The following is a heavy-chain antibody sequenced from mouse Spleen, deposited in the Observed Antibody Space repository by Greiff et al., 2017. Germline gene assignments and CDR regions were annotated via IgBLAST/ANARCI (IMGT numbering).Heavy chain of an antibody. J-gene: IGHJ3*01. V-gene: IGHV1-81*01. Sequence: QVQLKESGAELARPGASVKLSCKASGYPFPSYGISWVKQSTGQGLEWIGEIYPRSGNTYYNEKFKGKATLTADKSSSTAYMELRSLTSEDSAVYFCAPIYYYGSSKAWFAYWGQGTLVTVSA. CDR1: GYPFPSYG. CDR3: APIYYYGSSKAWFAY. CDR2: IYPRSGNT. D-gene: IGHD1-1*01.